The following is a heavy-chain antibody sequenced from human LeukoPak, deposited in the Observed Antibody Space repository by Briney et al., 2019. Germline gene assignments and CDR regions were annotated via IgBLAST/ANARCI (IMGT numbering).Heavy chain of an antibody. Sequence: VASVEVSCKASGYSFPNYGINWVRQAPGQGLEWMGWISAYNGNTNYAQKLQGRVTMTTDTSTSTAYMELRSLRSDDTAVYYCVRESGGYYGGAFDYWGQGTLVTVSS. D-gene: IGHD3-22*01. CDR3: VRESGGYYGGAFDY. V-gene: IGHV1-18*01. CDR1: GYSFPNYG. J-gene: IGHJ4*02. CDR2: ISAYNGNT.